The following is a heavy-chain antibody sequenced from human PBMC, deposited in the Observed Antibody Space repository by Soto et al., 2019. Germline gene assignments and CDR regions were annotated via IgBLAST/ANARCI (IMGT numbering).Heavy chain of an antibody. CDR3: ARVGPTGGFDP. D-gene: IGHD1-26*01. J-gene: IGHJ5*02. Sequence: QVHLVQSGAEVKKPGASVKVSCKASGYSFTDYYMHWVRQAPGQGLEWMGWINPTTGGTNYAQRVQGRVTMTGDTSSNTAYMELSRLRSDDTAVYYCARVGPTGGFDPWGQGTVVTVSS. V-gene: IGHV1-2*02. CDR2: INPTTGGT. CDR1: GYSFTDYY.